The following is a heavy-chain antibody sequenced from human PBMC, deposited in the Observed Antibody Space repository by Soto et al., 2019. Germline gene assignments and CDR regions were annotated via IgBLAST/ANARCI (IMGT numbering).Heavy chain of an antibody. CDR1: GGTFSYDA. CDR2: IIPIYGTT. J-gene: IGHJ6*02. V-gene: IGHV1-69*13. CDR3: ASYGIGSIFCGMDV. Sequence: SVKVSCKDSGGTFSYDAISWVRQAPGQGLEWMGGIIPIYGTTHYAQKFQDRLKRTADESTVTAYIELSSLRSDDTGVYYCASYGIGSIFCGMDVWGQGTTVTVSS. D-gene: IGHD3-10*01.